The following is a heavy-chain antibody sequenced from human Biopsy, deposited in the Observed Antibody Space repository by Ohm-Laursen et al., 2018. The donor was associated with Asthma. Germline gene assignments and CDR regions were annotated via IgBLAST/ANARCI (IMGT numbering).Heavy chain of an antibody. CDR1: GYNFISFA. CDR3: ARTHYDFLTGQVKDVFGV. D-gene: IGHD3-9*01. V-gene: IGHV1-3*04. Sequence: ASVKVSCKASGYNFISFAIHWVRQAPGQRLERMGWVNTGNGDTKYSQKFQGRVTITRDTSASTAYMELRSLRSEDTATYYCARTHYDFLTGQVKDVFGVWGQGTMVTVSS. J-gene: IGHJ3*01. CDR2: VNTGNGDT.